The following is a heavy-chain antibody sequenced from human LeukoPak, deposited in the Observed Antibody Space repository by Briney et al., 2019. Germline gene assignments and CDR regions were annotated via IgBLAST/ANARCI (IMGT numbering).Heavy chain of an antibody. CDR1: GFTFSSYA. CDR2: ISYDGSNK. Sequence: PGGSLRLSCAASGFTFSSYAMHWVRQAPGKGLEWVAVISYDGSNKYYADSVKRRFTISRDHIKNTVFLQMHSLRVDDTAVYYCAKDSRFSKYVNYYYGMDVWGQGTTVTVSS. D-gene: IGHD6-13*01. CDR3: AKDSRFSKYVNYYYGMDV. V-gene: IGHV3-30-3*01. J-gene: IGHJ6*02.